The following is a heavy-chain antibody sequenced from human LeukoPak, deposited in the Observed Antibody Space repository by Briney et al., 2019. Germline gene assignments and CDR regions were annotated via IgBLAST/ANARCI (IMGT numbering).Heavy chain of an antibody. CDR3: AKDRAFGQFLWGNDY. CDR2: IRYDGSNK. V-gene: IGHV3-30*02. CDR1: GFTFSSYG. Sequence: PGGSLRLSCAASGFTFSSYGMHWVRQAPGKGLEWVAFIRYDGSNKYYADSVKGRFTISRDNSKNTLYLQMNSLRAEDTAVYYCAKDRAFGQFLWGNDYWGQGTLVTVSS. J-gene: IGHJ4*02. D-gene: IGHD3-10*01.